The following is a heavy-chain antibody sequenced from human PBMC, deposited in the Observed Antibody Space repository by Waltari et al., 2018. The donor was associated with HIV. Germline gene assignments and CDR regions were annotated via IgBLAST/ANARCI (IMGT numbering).Heavy chain of an antibody. D-gene: IGHD3-10*01. CDR2: ISFDGSNK. Sequence: QVQLVESGGGVVQPGRSLRLSCAASGFIFTSFGMHRLRQAPGKGLEWVAVISFDGSNKYYADSVKGRFTVSRDKSKNTLFLQMNSLRAEDTALYYCAKDSAGATSYYYYVMDVWGQGTTVTVSS. V-gene: IGHV3-30*18. CDR3: AKDSAGATSYYYYVMDV. CDR1: GFIFTSFG. J-gene: IGHJ6*02.